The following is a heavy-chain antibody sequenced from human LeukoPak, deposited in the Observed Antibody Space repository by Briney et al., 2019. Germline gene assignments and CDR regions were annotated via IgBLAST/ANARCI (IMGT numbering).Heavy chain of an antibody. CDR3: ARDQIGYNWKGGYYFDY. CDR1: GGTFSSYA. CDR2: IIPIFGTA. J-gene: IGHJ4*02. V-gene: IGHV1-69*06. Sequence: SVKVPCKASGGTFSSYAISWVRQAPGQGLEWMGGIIPIFGTANYAQKFQGRVTITADKSTSTAYMELSSLRSEDTAVYYCARDQIGYNWKGGYYFDYWGQGTLVTVSS. D-gene: IGHD1-1*01.